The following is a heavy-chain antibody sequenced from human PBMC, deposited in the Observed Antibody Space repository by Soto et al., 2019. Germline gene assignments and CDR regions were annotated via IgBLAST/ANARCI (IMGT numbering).Heavy chain of an antibody. Sequence: VGSLRLSCAASGFAVSDYGMHWVRQAPGKGLEWVALIWQDGANTFFADSVKGRFTISRDISKNTLYLQMNSLRTNDTAVYYCATATGRNYKYFDYWGQGTLVTVSS. V-gene: IGHV3-33*01. CDR3: ATATGRNYKYFDY. CDR2: IWQDGANT. CDR1: GFAVSDYG. D-gene: IGHD3-10*01. J-gene: IGHJ4*02.